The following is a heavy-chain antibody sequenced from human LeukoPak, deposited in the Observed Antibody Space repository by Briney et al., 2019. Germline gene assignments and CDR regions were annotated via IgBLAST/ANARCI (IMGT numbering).Heavy chain of an antibody. Sequence: GESLKISCKGSGYSFTSYWIGWVRQMPGEGLEWMGIIYPGDSDTRYSPSFQGQVTISADKSISTAYLQWSSLKASDTAMYYCALGTEEQWLVRGYFDYWGQGTLVTVSS. D-gene: IGHD6-19*01. J-gene: IGHJ4*02. CDR2: IYPGDSDT. CDR1: GYSFTSYW. CDR3: ALGTEEQWLVRGYFDY. V-gene: IGHV5-51*01.